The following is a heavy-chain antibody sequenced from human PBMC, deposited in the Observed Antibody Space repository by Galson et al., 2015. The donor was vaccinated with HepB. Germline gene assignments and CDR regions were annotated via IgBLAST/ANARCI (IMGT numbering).Heavy chain of an antibody. V-gene: IGHV4-61*01. CDR2: IYYSGST. D-gene: IGHD4-23*01. CDR3: AREDGGRGLVYFDY. CDR1: GGSVSSGSYY. J-gene: IGHJ4*02. Sequence: ETLSLTCTVSGGSVSSGSYYWSWIRQPPGKGLEWIGYIYYSGSTNYNPSLKSRVTISVDTSKNQFSLKLSSVTAADTVVYYCAREDGGRGLVYFDYWGQGTLVTVSS.